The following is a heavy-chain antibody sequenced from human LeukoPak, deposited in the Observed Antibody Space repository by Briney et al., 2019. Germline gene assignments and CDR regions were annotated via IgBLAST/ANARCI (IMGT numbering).Heavy chain of an antibody. J-gene: IGHJ4*02. D-gene: IGHD2-15*01. CDR1: GFTFISYS. Sequence: GSLRLSCSASGFTFISYSMNWVRPAPGKGLEWVSSISSSSSYIYYSDSVKGRFTISRDNAKNSLYLQMNSLRAEDTAVYYCARALDIVVVVAATPDYWGQGTLVTVSS. CDR3: ARALDIVVVVAATPDY. V-gene: IGHV3-21*01. CDR2: ISSSSSYI.